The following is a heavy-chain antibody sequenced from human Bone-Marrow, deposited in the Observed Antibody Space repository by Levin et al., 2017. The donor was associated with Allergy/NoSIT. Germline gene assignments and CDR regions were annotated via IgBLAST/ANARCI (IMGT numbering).Heavy chain of an antibody. J-gene: IGHJ4*02. D-gene: IGHD3-22*01. CDR1: GGTFSSYA. Sequence: PGESLKISCKASGGTFSSYAISWVRQAPGQGLEWMGGIIPIFGTANYAQKFQGRVTITADESTSTAYMELSSLRSEDTAVYYCASPYYYDSSGYYLDYWGQGTLVTVSS. CDR3: ASPYYYDSSGYYLDY. CDR2: IIPIFGTA. V-gene: IGHV1-69*01.